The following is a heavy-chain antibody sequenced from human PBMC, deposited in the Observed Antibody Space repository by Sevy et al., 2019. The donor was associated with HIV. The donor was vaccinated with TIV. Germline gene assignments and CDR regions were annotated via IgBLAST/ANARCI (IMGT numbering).Heavy chain of an antibody. V-gene: IGHV3-48*01. CDR3: ARDDAAVAGTNYYYYGMDV. D-gene: IGHD6-19*01. Sequence: GGSLRLSCAASGFTFSSYSMNWVRQAPGKGLEWVSYISSSSSTIYYADSVKGRFTISRDNAKNSLYLQMNRLRAEDTAVYYCARDDAAVAGTNYYYYGMDVWGQGTTVTVSS. CDR2: ISSSSSTI. J-gene: IGHJ6*02. CDR1: GFTFSSYS.